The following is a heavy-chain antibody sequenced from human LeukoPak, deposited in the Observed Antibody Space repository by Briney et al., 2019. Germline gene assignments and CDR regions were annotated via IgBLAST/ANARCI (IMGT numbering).Heavy chain of an antibody. CDR2: INGDLTNT. Sequence: GGSLRLSCAASGFTFTDYWMHWVRQDAGKGLVWVSRINGDLTNTTYADSVKGRFTISRDNAKNSLYLQMNSLRAEDTALYYCAKSSSGSANHGTWFDPWGQGTLVTVSS. D-gene: IGHD1-26*01. V-gene: IGHV3-74*03. CDR3: AKSSSGSANHGTWFDP. CDR1: GFTFTDYW. J-gene: IGHJ5*02.